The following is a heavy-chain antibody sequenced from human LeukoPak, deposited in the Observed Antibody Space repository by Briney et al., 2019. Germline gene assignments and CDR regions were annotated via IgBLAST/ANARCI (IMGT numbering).Heavy chain of an antibody. CDR3: ASIAVAGRGY. CDR1: AGSFSGYY. D-gene: IGHD6-19*01. CDR2: INHSGSN. Sequence: KPSESLSLTCAVYAGSFSGYYWRWIRQPPRNGLEWIGEINHSGSNNYNPTLKSRVTISVDTSKNQFSLKLSAVAAADTAVYYCASIAVAGRGYWGQGTLVTVSS. V-gene: IGHV4-34*01. J-gene: IGHJ4*02.